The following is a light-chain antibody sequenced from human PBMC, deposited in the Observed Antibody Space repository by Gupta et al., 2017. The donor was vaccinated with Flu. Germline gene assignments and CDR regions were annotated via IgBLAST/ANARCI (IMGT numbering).Light chain of an antibody. CDR2: EVT. CDR3: TSYTNRRTLV. Sequence: QSALTQPASVSGSPGQSITISCSGTSSDVGAYYFFSWYQQHPGKAPKLLIYEVTNRPSGVSFRFSGSKSGNTASLTISGLQTEDEADYYCTSYTNRRTLVFGGGTKVTVL. J-gene: IGLJ2*01. CDR1: SSDVGAYYF. V-gene: IGLV2-14*01.